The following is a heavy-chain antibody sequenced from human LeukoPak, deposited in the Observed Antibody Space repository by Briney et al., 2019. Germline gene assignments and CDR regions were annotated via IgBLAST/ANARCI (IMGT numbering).Heavy chain of an antibody. CDR2: ISWNSGSI. V-gene: IGHV3-9*01. D-gene: IGHD3-16*01. J-gene: IGHJ6*04. Sequence: GGSLRLSCAASGFTFSRYSMHWVRQAPGKGLEWVSGISWNSGSIGYADSVKGRFTISRDNAKNSLYLQMNSLRAEDTALYYCAKDIGGVWGKGTTVTVSS. CDR1: GFTFSRYS. CDR3: AKDIGGV.